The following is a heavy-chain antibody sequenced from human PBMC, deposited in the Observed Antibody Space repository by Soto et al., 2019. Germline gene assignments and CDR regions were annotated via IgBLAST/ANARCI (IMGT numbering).Heavy chain of an antibody. Sequence: PGGSLRLSCAASGFTFSSYSMNWVRQAPGKGLEWVSSISSSSSYIYYADSVKGRFTISRDNAKNSLYLQMNSLRAEDTAVYYCARDATHCTNGVCSYYGMDVWGQGTTVTVSS. J-gene: IGHJ6*02. CDR1: GFTFSSYS. CDR3: ARDATHCTNGVCSYYGMDV. D-gene: IGHD2-8*01. V-gene: IGHV3-21*01. CDR2: ISSSSSYI.